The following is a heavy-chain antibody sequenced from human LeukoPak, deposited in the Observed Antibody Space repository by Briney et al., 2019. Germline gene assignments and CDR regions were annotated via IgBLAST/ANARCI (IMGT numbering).Heavy chain of an antibody. CDR1: VGTFSSYA. V-gene: IGHV1-69*05. Sequence: SVKVSCKASVGTFSSYAISWVRQAPGQGLEWMGGIIPIFGTANYAQKFQGRVTITTDESTSTAYMELSSLRSEDTAVYYCARVAAAGGRYLYYFDYWGQGTLVTVSS. D-gene: IGHD6-13*01. CDR3: ARVAAAGGRYLYYFDY. J-gene: IGHJ4*02. CDR2: IIPIFGTA.